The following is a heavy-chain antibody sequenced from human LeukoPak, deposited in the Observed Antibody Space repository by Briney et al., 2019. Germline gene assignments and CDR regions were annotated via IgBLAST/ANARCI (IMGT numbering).Heavy chain of an antibody. J-gene: IGHJ3*02. CDR3: TTVEDIVVVPAAMGAFDI. CDR2: IKSKTDGGTT. Sequence: GGSLRLSCAASGFTFSNAWMSWVRQAPGKGLEWVGRIKSKTDGGTTDYAAPVKGRFIISRDDSKNTLYLQMNSLKTEDTAVYYCTTVEDIVVVPAAMGAFDIWGQGTMVTVSS. V-gene: IGHV3-15*01. CDR1: GFTFSNAW. D-gene: IGHD2-2*01.